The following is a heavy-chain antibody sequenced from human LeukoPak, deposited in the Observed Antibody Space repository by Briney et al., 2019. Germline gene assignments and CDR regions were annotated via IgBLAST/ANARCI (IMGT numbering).Heavy chain of an antibody. J-gene: IGHJ6*02. Sequence: SETLSLTCTVSGGSISSGGYYWSWIRQHPGKGLERIGYIYYSGSTYYNPSLKSRVTISVDTSKNQFSLKLSSVTAADTAVYYCARGGWTVTIPNYYYGMDVWGQGTTVTVSS. V-gene: IGHV4-31*03. D-gene: IGHD4-17*01. CDR3: ARGGWTVTIPNYYYGMDV. CDR1: GGSISSGGYY. CDR2: IYYSGST.